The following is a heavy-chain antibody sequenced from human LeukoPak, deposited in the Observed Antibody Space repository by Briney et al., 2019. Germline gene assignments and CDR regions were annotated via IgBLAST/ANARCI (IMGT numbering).Heavy chain of an antibody. CDR3: ASVANWFDP. J-gene: IGHJ5*02. CDR2: INSDGSST. V-gene: IGHV3-74*01. Sequence: GGSLRLSCAASGFTFSNYAMHWVRQAPGKGLVWVSRINSDGSSTSYADSVKGRFTISRDNAKNTLYMQMNSLRAEDTAVYYGASVANWFDPWGQGTLVTVSS. CDR1: GFTFSNYA.